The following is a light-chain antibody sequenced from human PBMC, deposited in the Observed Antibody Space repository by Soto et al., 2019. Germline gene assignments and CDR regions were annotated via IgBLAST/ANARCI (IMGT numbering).Light chain of an antibody. CDR1: SSNIGAGYD. V-gene: IGLV1-40*01. CDR3: QSYDSSLSVV. J-gene: IGLJ2*01. CDR2: VNN. Sequence: QLVLTQPPSVSGAPGQRVTISCTGSSSNIGAGYDVHWYQRLPGTAPKLLIYVNNNRPSGVPDRFSGSKSGTSASLAITGLQAEDEADYYCQSYDSSLSVVFGGGTKVTVL.